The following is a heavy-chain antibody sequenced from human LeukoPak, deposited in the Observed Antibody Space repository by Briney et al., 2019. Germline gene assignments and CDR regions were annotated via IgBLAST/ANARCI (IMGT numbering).Heavy chain of an antibody. D-gene: IGHD4-11*01. Sequence: GGSLRLSCAASGFTFSSYAMSWVRQAPGKGLEWVSAISGSGGSTYYADSVKGRFTISRDNSKNTLYLQMNSLRAEDTAVYYCARTYRYSMYFDYWGQGTLVTVSS. CDR2: ISGSGGST. J-gene: IGHJ4*02. CDR1: GFTFSSYA. CDR3: ARTYRYSMYFDY. V-gene: IGHV3-23*01.